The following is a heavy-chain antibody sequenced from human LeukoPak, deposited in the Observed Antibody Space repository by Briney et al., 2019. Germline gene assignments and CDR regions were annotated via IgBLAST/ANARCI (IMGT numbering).Heavy chain of an antibody. CDR1: GFTFSSYA. D-gene: IGHD2-2*01. V-gene: IGHV3-23*01. Sequence: PGGPLRLSCAASGFTFSSYAMSWVRQAPGKGLEWVSAISGSGGSTYYADSVKGRFTISRDNSKNTLYLQMNSLRAEDTAVYYCANIYPYCSSTSCSTHWGQGTLVTVSS. CDR2: ISGSGGST. CDR3: ANIYPYCSSTSCSTH. J-gene: IGHJ4*02.